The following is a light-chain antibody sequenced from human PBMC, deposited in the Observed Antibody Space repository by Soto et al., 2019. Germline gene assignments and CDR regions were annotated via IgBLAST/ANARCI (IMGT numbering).Light chain of an antibody. CDR1: RSISTW. V-gene: IGKV1-5*03. Sequence: DIQMTQSPSTLSASVGDRVTITCRASRSISTWLAWFQQKPGKAPNLLIYKASSLQSGVPSRFSGGGSGTDFTLTISSLQPDDFATYYCQQYDGYPLTFGGGTRVEIK. CDR3: QQYDGYPLT. J-gene: IGKJ4*01. CDR2: KAS.